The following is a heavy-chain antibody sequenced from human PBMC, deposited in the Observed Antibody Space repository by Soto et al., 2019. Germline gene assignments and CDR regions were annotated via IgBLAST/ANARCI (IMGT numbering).Heavy chain of an antibody. CDR3: AKGGSAALIAPSGRDNWFDP. V-gene: IGHV3-9*01. D-gene: IGHD6-13*01. CDR1: GFTFSSYD. J-gene: IGHJ5*02. Sequence: GGSLRLSCAASGFTFSSYDMHWVRQATGKGLEWVSGITWNGGTIRCVDSVKGRFTISRDNAENSLYLQMNSLRPEDTAVYYCAKGGSAALIAPSGRDNWFDPWGQGTQVTVSS. CDR2: ITWNGGTI.